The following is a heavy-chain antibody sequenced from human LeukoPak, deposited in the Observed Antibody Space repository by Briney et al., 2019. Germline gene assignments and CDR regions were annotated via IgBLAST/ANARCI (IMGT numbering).Heavy chain of an antibody. CDR2: INSDGSST. V-gene: IGHV3-74*01. Sequence: GGSLRLSCAASGFAFSSYWMHWVRQAPGKGLVYVSRINSDGSSTNYADSVKGRFTISRDNAKNTLYLQMNSLRAGDTAVYYCARASSPGINWFDPWGQGTLVTVSS. J-gene: IGHJ5*02. CDR1: GFAFSSYW. CDR3: ARASSPGINWFDP.